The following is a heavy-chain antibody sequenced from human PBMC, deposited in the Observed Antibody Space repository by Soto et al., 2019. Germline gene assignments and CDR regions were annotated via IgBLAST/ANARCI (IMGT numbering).Heavy chain of an antibody. D-gene: IGHD3-3*01. V-gene: IGHV3-23*01. Sequence: EVQLLESGGGLVQPGGSLRLSCAASGFTFSSYAMSWVRQAPGKGLEWVSAISGSGAGAFYADSVKGRFTISRDNSKNTLYLQLNSLIAEDTAVYYCAKDHLLATSIFLYPDYWGQGTLVTVSS. J-gene: IGHJ4*02. CDR2: ISGSGAGA. CDR3: AKDHLLATSIFLYPDY. CDR1: GFTFSSYA.